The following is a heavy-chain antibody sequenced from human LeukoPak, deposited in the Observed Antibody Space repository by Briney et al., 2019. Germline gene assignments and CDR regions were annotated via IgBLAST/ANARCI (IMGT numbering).Heavy chain of an antibody. Sequence: SETLSLTCAVSGGSISSYYWSWIRQPPGKGLEWIGYIYYSGSTNYNPSLKSRVTISVDTSKNQFSLKLSSVTAADTAVYYCARDRDYWGQGTLVTVSS. CDR2: IYYSGST. V-gene: IGHV4-59*01. CDR1: GGSISSYY. CDR3: ARDRDY. J-gene: IGHJ4*02.